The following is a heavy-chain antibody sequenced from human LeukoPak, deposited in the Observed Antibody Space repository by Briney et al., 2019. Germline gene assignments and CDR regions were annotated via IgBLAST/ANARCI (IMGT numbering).Heavy chain of an antibody. V-gene: IGHV3-30*04. D-gene: IGHD6-6*01. CDR2: ISYDGSNK. CDR3: AGLYTTSWDDYYYYYMDV. CDR1: GFTFSSYA. Sequence: PGGSLRLSCAASGFTFSSYAMHWVRQAPGKGLEWVAVISYDGSNKYYVDSLKGRFTISRDNSKNTLSLQMNILRADDTAVYYCAGLYTTSWDDYYYYYMDVWGKGTTVIVSS. J-gene: IGHJ6*03.